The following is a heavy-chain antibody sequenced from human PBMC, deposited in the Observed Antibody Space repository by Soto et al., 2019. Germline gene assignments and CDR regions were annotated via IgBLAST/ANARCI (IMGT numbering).Heavy chain of an antibody. CDR3: ARGWVERLPRQPPSDY. V-gene: IGHV3-74*01. CDR2: INEDGRST. CDR1: GFTLSTYW. J-gene: IGHJ4*02. D-gene: IGHD3-3*01. Sequence: VQLLESGGGLVQPGGSLRLSCAASGFTLSTYWMHWVRQVPGKGLEWVARINEDGRSTSYVDSVKGRFTISRDNARNTLDLQMNSLRLEDTAVYYCARGWVERLPRQPPSDYWGQGTRVTVSS.